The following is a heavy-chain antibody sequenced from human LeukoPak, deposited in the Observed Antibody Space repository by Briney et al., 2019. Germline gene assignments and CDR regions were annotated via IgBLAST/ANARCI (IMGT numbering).Heavy chain of an antibody. CDR2: IYRRGST. J-gene: IGHJ6*02. CDR3: ARHVQDLGIKV. CDR1: GASISSSDSY. V-gene: IGHV4-39*01. Sequence: SETLSLTCTVSGASISSSDSYWSWIRQPPGKGLEWIGSIYRRGSTSYNPSLKSRVTVSEDMSKNHFSLRLSSVTAADAAVYYCARHVQDLGIKVWGQGTTVTVSS.